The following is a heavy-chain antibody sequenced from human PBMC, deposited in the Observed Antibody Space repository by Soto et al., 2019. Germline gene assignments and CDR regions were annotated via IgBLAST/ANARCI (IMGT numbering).Heavy chain of an antibody. CDR3: ARGEDVLLFDY. V-gene: IGHV1-18*01. Sequence: GASGKVSCKASGYTFTSYGSSWVRQAPGQGLEWMGWISAYNGNTIYAQKLQGRVTMTTDTYTSTAYMELRSLRSDDTAVYYCARGEDVLLFDYWGQGTLVTVSS. CDR2: ISAYNGNT. CDR1: GYTFTSYG. D-gene: IGHD3-10*01. J-gene: IGHJ4*02.